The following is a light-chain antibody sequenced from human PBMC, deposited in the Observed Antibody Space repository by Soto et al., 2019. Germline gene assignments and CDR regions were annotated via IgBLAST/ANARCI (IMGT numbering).Light chain of an antibody. CDR1: QNISIF. Sequence: DIQLTQSPSSLSASVGDRVTITCRASQNISIFLNWYHQKPGTAPYLLIFGASSLQSGVPSRFIGSGSGTDFTLAIRSLQPDDFATYYCQQSDSTPYTFGQGARLETK. J-gene: IGKJ2*01. V-gene: IGKV1-39*01. CDR2: GAS. CDR3: QQSDSTPYT.